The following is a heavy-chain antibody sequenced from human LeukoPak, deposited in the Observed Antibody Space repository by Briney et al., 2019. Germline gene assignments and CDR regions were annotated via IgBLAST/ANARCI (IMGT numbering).Heavy chain of an antibody. D-gene: IGHD2-2*01. Sequence: GGSLRLSCAASGFTFSSYSMNWVRQAPGKGLEWVSSISSSSSYIYYADSVKGRFTISRDNAKNSLYLQMNSLRAEDTAVYYCARSIVVVPAATNDYWGQGTLVTVSS. V-gene: IGHV3-21*01. J-gene: IGHJ4*02. CDR1: GFTFSSYS. CDR2: ISSSSSYI. CDR3: ARSIVVVPAATNDY.